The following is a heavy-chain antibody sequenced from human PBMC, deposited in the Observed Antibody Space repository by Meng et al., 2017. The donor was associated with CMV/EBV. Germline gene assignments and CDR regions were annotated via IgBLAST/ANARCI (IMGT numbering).Heavy chain of an antibody. CDR1: GGSISSSSYY. J-gene: IGHJ4*02. CDR2: IYYSGSN. Sequence: PETLSLTCTVSGGSISSSSYYWGWTRQPPGKGLEWIGSIYYSGSNYYNSSLKSRVTISVDSSQNQFSLKLSSVTAADTAVYYCARGRLGYCSGGSCYTGRFFYFDYWGQGTLVTVSS. CDR3: ARGRLGYCSGGSCYTGRFFYFDY. V-gene: IGHV4-39*01. D-gene: IGHD2-15*01.